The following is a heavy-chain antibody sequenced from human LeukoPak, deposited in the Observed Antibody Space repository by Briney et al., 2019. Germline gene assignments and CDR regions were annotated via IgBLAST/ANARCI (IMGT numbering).Heavy chain of an antibody. Sequence: PGGSLRLSCAASGFTFSSYWMSWVRQAPGKGLEWVANIKQDGSEKYYVDSVKGRFTISRDNAKNSLYLQMNSLRAEDTAVYYCARGAYYYGSGRNPVFDYWGQGTLVTVSS. D-gene: IGHD3-10*01. CDR1: GFTFSSYW. CDR3: ARGAYYYGSGRNPVFDY. J-gene: IGHJ4*02. CDR2: IKQDGSEK. V-gene: IGHV3-7*01.